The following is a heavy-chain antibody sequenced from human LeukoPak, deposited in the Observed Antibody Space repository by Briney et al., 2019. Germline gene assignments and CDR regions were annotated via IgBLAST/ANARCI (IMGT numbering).Heavy chain of an antibody. Sequence: ASVKVSCKASGYTFTSYAMNWVRQAPGQGLEWMGWMNTNTGNPTYAQGFTGRFVFSLDTSVSTAYLQISSLKAEDTAVYYCAREGVVAATPPNDYYYYYMDVWGKGTTVTVSS. J-gene: IGHJ6*03. CDR3: AREGVVAATPPNDYYYYYMDV. D-gene: IGHD2-15*01. CDR2: MNTNTGNP. CDR1: GYTFTSYA. V-gene: IGHV7-4-1*02.